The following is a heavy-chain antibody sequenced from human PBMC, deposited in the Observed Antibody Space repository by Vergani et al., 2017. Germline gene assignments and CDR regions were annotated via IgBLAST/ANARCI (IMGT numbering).Heavy chain of an antibody. D-gene: IGHD3-10*01. CDR1: GFTFSSYW. CDR2: IKQDGSEK. CDR3: ARGVGNYYYGSGSYSDY. J-gene: IGHJ4*02. V-gene: IGHV3-7*01. Sequence: EVQLVESGGGLVQPGGSLRLSCAASGFTFSSYWMSWVRQAPGKGLEWVANIKQDGSEKYYVDCVKGRFTISRDNAKNSLYLQMNSLRAEDTAVYYCARGVGNYYYGSGSYSDYWGQGTLVTVSS.